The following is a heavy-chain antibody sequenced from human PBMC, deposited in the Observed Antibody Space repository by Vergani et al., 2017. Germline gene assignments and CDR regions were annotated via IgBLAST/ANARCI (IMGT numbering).Heavy chain of an antibody. CDR2: ISGSGGST. V-gene: IGHV3-23*01. J-gene: IGHJ6*03. CDR1: GFTFSSYA. CDR3: AVVRGSGYSRYYYYMDV. Sequence: EVQLLESGGGLVQPGGSLRLSCAASGFTFSSYAMSWVRQAPGKGLEWVSAISGSGGSTYYADTVKGRFTISRDNSKNTLYLQMNSLRAEDTAVYYCAVVRGSGYSRYYYYMDVWGKGTTVTVSS. D-gene: IGHD3-22*01.